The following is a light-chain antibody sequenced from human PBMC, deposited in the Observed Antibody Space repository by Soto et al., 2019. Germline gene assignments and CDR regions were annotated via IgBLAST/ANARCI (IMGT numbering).Light chain of an antibody. CDR2: GAS. Sequence: ETVMTQSPATLSVSPGERATLSCRASQSVSSKLAWYQQKPGQAPRLLIYGASTRATGIPARFSGSGCGSEFTLTISSLQSEDFAVYYCQQYNNWPPITFGQGTRLEIK. CDR3: QQYNNWPPIT. J-gene: IGKJ5*01. V-gene: IGKV3D-15*01. CDR1: QSVSSK.